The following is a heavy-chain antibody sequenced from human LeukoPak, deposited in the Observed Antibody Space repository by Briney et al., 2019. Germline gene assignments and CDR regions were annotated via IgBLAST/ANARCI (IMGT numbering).Heavy chain of an antibody. CDR1: GGSISSSSYY. CDR3: ARARCSGDSCYTGYY. V-gene: IGHV4-39*01. Sequence: PSETLSLTCTVSGGSISSSSYYWGWIRQPPGKGLEWIGSIYYSGSTYYNPSLKSRVTISVDTSKNQFSLKLSSVTAADTAVYYCARARCSGDSCYTGYYWGQGTLVTVSS. J-gene: IGHJ4*02. D-gene: IGHD2-15*01. CDR2: IYYSGST.